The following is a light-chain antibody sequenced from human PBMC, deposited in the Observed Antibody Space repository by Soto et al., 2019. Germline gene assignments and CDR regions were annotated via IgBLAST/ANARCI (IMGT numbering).Light chain of an antibody. Sequence: QSALTQPPSASGSPGQSVTISCTGTSSDVGGYNYVSWYQQYPGRAPKLMIYEVTKRPSGVPDRFPGSTSGNTASLTVSGLQAEDEADYSCSSYAASNNFYFVFGGGTKLTVL. J-gene: IGLJ3*02. V-gene: IGLV2-8*01. CDR2: EVT. CDR3: SSYAASNNFYFV. CDR1: SSDVGGYNY.